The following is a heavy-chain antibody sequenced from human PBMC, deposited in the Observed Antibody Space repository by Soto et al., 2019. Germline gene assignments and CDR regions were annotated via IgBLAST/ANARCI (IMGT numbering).Heavy chain of an antibody. Sequence: PSETLSLTCTVSGGSISSYYWSWIRQPPGKGLEWIGYIYYSGSTNYNPSLKSRVTISVDTSKNQFSLKLSSVTAADTAVYYCGRDHEGGYDYPALGRWYYGMDVWGQGTTVTAP. CDR3: GRDHEGGYDYPALGRWYYGMDV. CDR1: GGSISSYY. J-gene: IGHJ6*02. D-gene: IGHD5-12*01. CDR2: IYYSGST. V-gene: IGHV4-59*01.